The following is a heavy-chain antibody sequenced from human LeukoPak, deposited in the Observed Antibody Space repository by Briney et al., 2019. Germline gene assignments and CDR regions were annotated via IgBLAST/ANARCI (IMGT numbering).Heavy chain of an antibody. CDR1: RFNFGSDA. Sequence: GGSLRLSCTASRFNFGSDAMHWVRQAPGKGLEWVAFIWYDGSNDRYADSVKGRFTISRDNSKNTVCLQMNSLRVEDTAVYYCARDPSGSGWSLNNWGQGTLVTVSS. D-gene: IGHD6-19*01. V-gene: IGHV3-33*01. CDR2: IWYDGSND. CDR3: ARDPSGSGWSLNN. J-gene: IGHJ4*02.